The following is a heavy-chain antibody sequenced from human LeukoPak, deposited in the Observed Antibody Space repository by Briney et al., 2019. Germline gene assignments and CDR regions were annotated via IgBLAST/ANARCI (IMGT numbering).Heavy chain of an antibody. Sequence: GGSLRLSCAASGFTFSSYSMNWVRQAPGKGLEWVSSISSSSSYIYYADSVKGRFTISRDNAKNSLYLQMNSLRAEDTAVYYCARGRGIQLWFEWTGSDYYYMDVWGKGTTVTVSS. V-gene: IGHV3-21*01. CDR1: GFTFSSYS. J-gene: IGHJ6*03. CDR2: ISSSSSYI. D-gene: IGHD5-18*01. CDR3: ARGRGIQLWFEWTGSDYYYMDV.